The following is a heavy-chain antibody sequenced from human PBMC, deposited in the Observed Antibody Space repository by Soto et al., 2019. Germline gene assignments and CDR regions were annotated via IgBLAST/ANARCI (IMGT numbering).Heavy chain of an antibody. CDR2: ISSSSSTI. CDR3: ASQTFGYCSGGSCHIFDY. J-gene: IGHJ4*02. Sequence: EVQLVESGGGLVQPGGSLRLSCAASGFTFSSYSMNWVRQAPGKGLEWVSYISSSSSTIYYADSVKGRFTISRDNAKNSLYLQMNSLRAEDTAVYYCASQTFGYCSGGSCHIFDYWGQGTLVTVSS. CDR1: GFTFSSYS. V-gene: IGHV3-48*01. D-gene: IGHD2-15*01.